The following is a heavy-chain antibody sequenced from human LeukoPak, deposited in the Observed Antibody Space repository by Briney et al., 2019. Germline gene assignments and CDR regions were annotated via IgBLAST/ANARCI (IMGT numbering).Heavy chain of an antibody. CDR2: ISSSGSTI. V-gene: IGHV3-48*03. J-gene: IGHJ6*02. D-gene: IGHD3-22*01. CDR3: ARDSSYYYDRYYYGMDV. Sequence: GGSLRLSCAASGFTFSSYEMNWVRQAPGKGLEWVSYISSSGSTIYYADSVKGRFTISRDNAKNSLYLQMNSLRAEDTAVYYCARDSSYYYDRYYYGMDVWGQGPRSPSP. CDR1: GFTFSSYE.